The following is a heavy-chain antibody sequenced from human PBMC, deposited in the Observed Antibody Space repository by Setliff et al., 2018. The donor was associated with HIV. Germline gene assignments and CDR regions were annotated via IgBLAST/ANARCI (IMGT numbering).Heavy chain of an antibody. J-gene: IGHJ5*02. Sequence: ASVKVSCKAPGYTLSTYALYWVRQAPGQRLEWMGWINSDNGNTKFSQKFQGRLTITADTTASTAYMVLSSLTSEDTAVYYCARGGAREYQLLYNYFDPWGQGTLVTVSS. V-gene: IGHV1-3*01. D-gene: IGHD2-2*01. CDR3: ARGGAREYQLLYNYFDP. CDR1: GYTLSTYA. CDR2: INSDNGNT.